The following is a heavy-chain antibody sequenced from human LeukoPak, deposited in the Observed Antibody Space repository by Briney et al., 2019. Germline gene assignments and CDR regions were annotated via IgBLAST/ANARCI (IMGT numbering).Heavy chain of an antibody. CDR2: ITASGGNT. J-gene: IGHJ4*02. D-gene: IGHD6-13*01. Sequence: GGSLRLSCAASGLTFSSYGMGWVRQAPGKGLEWVSSITASGGNTYYADSVKGRFTISRDNSKNTLYLQMNSLRAEDTAVDYCTTGSRAADTNWGLGTLVTVSS. V-gene: IGHV3-23*01. CDR3: TTGSRAADTN. CDR1: GLTFSSYG.